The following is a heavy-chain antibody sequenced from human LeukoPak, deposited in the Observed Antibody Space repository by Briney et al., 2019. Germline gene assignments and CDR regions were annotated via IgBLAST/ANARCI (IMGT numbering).Heavy chain of an antibody. CDR2: IYYSGST. CDR3: ATFNRDSNWFDP. J-gene: IGHJ5*02. CDR1: GGSISSGSYY. D-gene: IGHD3/OR15-3a*01. Sequence: ASETLSLTCTVSGGSISSGSYYWGWIRQPPGKGLEWIGMIYYSGSTYYNPSLKSRVTISVDTSKNQFSLKLSSVTAADTAVYYCATFNRDSNWFDPWGQGTLVTVSS. V-gene: IGHV4-39*07.